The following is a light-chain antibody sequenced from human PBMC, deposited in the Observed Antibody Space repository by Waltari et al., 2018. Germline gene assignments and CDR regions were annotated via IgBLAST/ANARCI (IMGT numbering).Light chain of an antibody. CDR3: QQHGTLPAT. V-gene: IGKV3-20*01. J-gene: IGKJ1*01. CDR2: RAS. CDR1: QSVGSSS. Sequence: EIVLTQSPGTASLSPGERVTLSGRASQSVGSSSLAWYQQKPGQAPRIVIYRASRRATGIPDRFSGSGSGTDFSLTISRLEPEDFAVYYCQQHGTLPATFGQGTKVEIK.